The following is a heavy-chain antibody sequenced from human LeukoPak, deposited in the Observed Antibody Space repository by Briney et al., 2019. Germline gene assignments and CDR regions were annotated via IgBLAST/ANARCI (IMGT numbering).Heavy chain of an antibody. D-gene: IGHD3-3*01. CDR3: ARRYYDFWSGYYNWFDP. CDR1: GGSFSGYY. J-gene: IGHJ5*02. V-gene: IGHV4-34*01. Sequence: PSEALSLTCAVYGGSFSGYYWSWIRQPPGKGLEWIGEINHSGSTNYNPSLKSRVTISVDTSKNQFSLELSSVTAADTAVYYCARRYYDFWSGYYNWFDPWGQGTLVTVSS. CDR2: INHSGST.